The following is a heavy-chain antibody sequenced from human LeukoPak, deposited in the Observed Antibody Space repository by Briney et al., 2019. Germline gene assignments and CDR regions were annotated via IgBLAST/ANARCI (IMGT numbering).Heavy chain of an antibody. CDR1: GGSINSGTYY. CDR3: ARDGPGQYPSWYFDL. D-gene: IGHD4-11*01. Sequence: SQTLSLTCTVSGGSINSGTYYWSWIRQPAGKGLEWIGRIYTSGSTNYNPSLKSRVTISVDTSKNQFSLKLSSVTAADTAVYYCARDGPGQYPSWYFDLWGRGTLVTVPS. J-gene: IGHJ2*01. V-gene: IGHV4-61*02. CDR2: IYTSGST.